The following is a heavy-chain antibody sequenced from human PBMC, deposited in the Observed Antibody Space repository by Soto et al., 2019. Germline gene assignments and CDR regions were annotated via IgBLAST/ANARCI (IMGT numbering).Heavy chain of an antibody. Sequence: EVHLLESGGGLVQPGESLRLSCAASGFTFSSYAMSWVRQAPGKGLEWVSGISGSGGSTFYADSVKGRFTISRDNSKNTLYVQLNSLRADDTAVYYCAKDLQRAVTTSFDYWGQGTPVTVSS. D-gene: IGHD4-17*01. CDR2: ISGSGGST. V-gene: IGHV3-23*01. CDR1: GFTFSSYA. CDR3: AKDLQRAVTTSFDY. J-gene: IGHJ4*02.